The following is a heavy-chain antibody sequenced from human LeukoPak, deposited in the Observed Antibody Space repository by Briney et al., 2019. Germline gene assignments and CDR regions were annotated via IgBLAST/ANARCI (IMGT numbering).Heavy chain of an antibody. CDR2: IYHSGST. V-gene: IGHV4-38-2*02. J-gene: IGHJ6*03. CDR3: ASSRGGWYNYYYYMDV. CDR1: GVSISSGYY. Sequence: SETLSLTCTVSGVSISSGYYWGWIRQPPGKGLEWIGSIYHSGSTYYNPSLKSRVTISVDTSKNQFSLKLSSVTAADTAVYYCASSRGGWYNYYYYMDVWGKGTTVTVPS. D-gene: IGHD6-19*01.